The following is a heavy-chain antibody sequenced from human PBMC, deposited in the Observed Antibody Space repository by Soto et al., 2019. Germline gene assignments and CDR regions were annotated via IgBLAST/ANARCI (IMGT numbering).Heavy chain of an antibody. J-gene: IGHJ6*02. Sequence: PGGSLRLSCAASGFTFSSYSMNWVRQAPGKGLEWVSSISSSSSYINYADSAKGRFTVSRDNAVNSLYLQTNSLRAEDTAVYYCARGGGGSYQYYNAMDVWGQGTTVTVSS. CDR3: ARGGGGSYQYYNAMDV. V-gene: IGHV3-21*01. CDR2: ISSSSSYI. CDR1: GFTFSSYS. D-gene: IGHD1-26*01.